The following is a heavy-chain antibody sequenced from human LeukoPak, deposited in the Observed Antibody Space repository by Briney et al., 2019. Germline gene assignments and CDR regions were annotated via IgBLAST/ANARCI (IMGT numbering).Heavy chain of an antibody. CDR3: ARLQNYYGSGSYYTSRPYFDY. D-gene: IGHD3-10*01. V-gene: IGHV4-38-2*02. CDR2: IYHSGST. CDR1: GYSISSGYY. Sequence: PSETLSLTCTVSGYSISSGYYWGWIRQPPRKGLEWIGSIYHSGSTYYNPSLKSRITISVDTSKNQFSLKLSSVTAADTAVYYCARLQNYYGSGSYYTSRPYFDYWGQGTLVTVSS. J-gene: IGHJ4*02.